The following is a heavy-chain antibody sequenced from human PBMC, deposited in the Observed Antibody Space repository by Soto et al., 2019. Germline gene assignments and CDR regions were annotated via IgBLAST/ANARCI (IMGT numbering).Heavy chain of an antibody. CDR3: AKDLEWLPRYFDY. Sequence: GGSLRLSCAASGFTFSSYAMSWVRQAPGKGLEWVSAISGSGGSTYYADSVKGRFTISRDNSKNTLYLQMNSLRAEGTAVYYCAKDLEWLPRYFDYWGQGTLVTVSS. CDR2: ISGSGGST. CDR1: GFTFSSYA. V-gene: IGHV3-23*01. D-gene: IGHD3-3*01. J-gene: IGHJ4*02.